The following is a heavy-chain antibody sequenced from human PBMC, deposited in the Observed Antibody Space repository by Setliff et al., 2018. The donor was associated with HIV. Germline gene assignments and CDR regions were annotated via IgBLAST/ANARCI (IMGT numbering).Heavy chain of an antibody. CDR1: GFTVSSNY. Sequence: GESLKISCAASGFTVSSNYMSWVRQAPGKGLEWVSVIYSGGSTYYADSVKGRFTISRDNSKNTLYLQMNSLRAEDTAVYYCAMTDSSGGLDYWGQGTLVTVSS. J-gene: IGHJ4*02. V-gene: IGHV3-66*01. CDR3: AMTDSSGGLDY. CDR2: IYSGGST. D-gene: IGHD3-10*01.